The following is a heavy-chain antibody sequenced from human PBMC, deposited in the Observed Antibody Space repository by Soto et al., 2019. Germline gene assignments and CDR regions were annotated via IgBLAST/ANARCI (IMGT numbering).Heavy chain of an antibody. CDR2: ISGSGGST. CDR1: GFTFSSYA. V-gene: IGHV3-23*01. J-gene: IGHJ4*02. CDR3: AKELSSSWYGGGDYFDY. Sequence: GGSLRLSCAASGFTFSSYAMSWVRQAPGKGLEWVSAISGSGGSTYYADSVKGRFTISRDNSKNTLYLQMNSLRAEDTAVYYCAKELSSSWYGGGDYFDYWGQGTLVTVSS. D-gene: IGHD6-13*01.